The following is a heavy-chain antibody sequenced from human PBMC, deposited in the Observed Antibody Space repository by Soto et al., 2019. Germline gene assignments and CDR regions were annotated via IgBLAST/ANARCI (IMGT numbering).Heavy chain of an antibody. V-gene: IGHV3-23*01. CDR2: IRGDGGQT. CDR3: ASVVGLDSDDFFAY. D-gene: IGHD2-2*01. CDR1: GFTFTSYG. J-gene: IGHJ4*02. Sequence: GGSLRLSCTASGFTFTSYGMGWVRQAPGKGLQWVSTIRGDGGQTHYTDSVKGRFSISRDNSKNTVYLQMDSLRAEDTAMYFCASVVGLDSDDFFAYWCQGTQVTRS.